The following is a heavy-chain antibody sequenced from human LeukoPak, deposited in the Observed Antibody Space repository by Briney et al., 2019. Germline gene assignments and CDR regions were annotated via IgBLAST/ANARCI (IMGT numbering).Heavy chain of an antibody. J-gene: IGHJ3*02. V-gene: IGHV3-23*01. CDR3: AKGRYYDSSGYFTGAFDI. CDR1: GFTFSNYA. D-gene: IGHD3-22*01. CDR2: ISGSGGST. Sequence: GGSLRLSCAASGFTFSNYAMSWVRQAPGKGLEWVSAISGSGGSTYYADSVKGRFTISRDNSKNTLYLQMNSLRAEDTAVYYCAKGRYYDSSGYFTGAFDIWGQGTMVTVSS.